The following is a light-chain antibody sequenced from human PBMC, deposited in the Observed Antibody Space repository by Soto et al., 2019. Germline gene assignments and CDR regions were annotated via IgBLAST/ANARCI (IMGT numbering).Light chain of an antibody. CDR1: QSLVYSAGDTY. J-gene: IGKJ4*01. CDR2: KVS. Sequence: GVLTQSPLYLPVTLGQPASIVGRSSQSLVYSAGDTYLNLFNQRPGQSPRSLIYKVSNRDSGVTDRFSGSGSGGAFTPNISRVEAEDVATYYCMQGHNWPPLTFGGGTKVEIK. CDR3: MQGHNWPPLT. V-gene: IGKV2-30*01.